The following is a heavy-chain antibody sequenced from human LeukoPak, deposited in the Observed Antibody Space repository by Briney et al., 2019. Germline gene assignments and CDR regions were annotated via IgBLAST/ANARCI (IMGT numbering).Heavy chain of an antibody. D-gene: IGHD3-22*01. J-gene: IGHJ4*02. CDR1: VFTFSDYY. Sequence: PGGSLRLSCAASVFTFSDYYMSWIRQAPGKGLEWVSYISSSGSTIYYADSVKGRFTISRDNAKNSLYLQMNSLRAEDTAVYYCARDREGYYDSSGYPLDYWGQGTLVTVSS. V-gene: IGHV3-11*04. CDR2: ISSSGSTI. CDR3: ARDREGYYDSSGYPLDY.